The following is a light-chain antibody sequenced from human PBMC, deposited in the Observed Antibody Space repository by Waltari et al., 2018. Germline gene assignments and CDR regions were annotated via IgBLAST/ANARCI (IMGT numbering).Light chain of an antibody. Sequence: IVLTQSPAPLSLSPGERDTLSCRASQSVSSSLAWYQQKPGQAPRLLIYGASSRATGIPDRFSGSGSGTDFTLTISSLEPEDFAVYYCQQYSNWPFTFGPGTKLDIK. V-gene: IGKV3-15*01. CDR2: GAS. CDR1: QSVSSS. J-gene: IGKJ3*01. CDR3: QQYSNWPFT.